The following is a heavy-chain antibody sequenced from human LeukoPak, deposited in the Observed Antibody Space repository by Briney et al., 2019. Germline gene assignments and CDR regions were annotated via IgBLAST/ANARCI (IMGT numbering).Heavy chain of an antibody. D-gene: IGHD3-22*01. Sequence: ASVKVSCKASGYTFTSYYMHWARQAPGQGLEWMGIINPSGGSTSYAQKFQGRVTMTRDTSTSTVYMELSSLRSEDTAVYYCARDPRVYYDSSGYYGYYFDYWGQGTLVTVSS. CDR3: ARDPRVYYDSSGYYGYYFDY. V-gene: IGHV1-46*01. J-gene: IGHJ4*02. CDR1: GYTFTSYY. CDR2: INPSGGST.